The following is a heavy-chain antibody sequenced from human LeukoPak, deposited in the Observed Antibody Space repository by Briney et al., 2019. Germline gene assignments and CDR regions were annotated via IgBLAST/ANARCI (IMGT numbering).Heavy chain of an antibody. J-gene: IGHJ4*02. D-gene: IGHD1-1*01. CDR3: ARTPPGGVNAFDY. Sequence: ASVKVSCKASGYTFTGYYMHWVRQAPGQGLEWMGWINPNSGGTNYAQKFQGRVTMTRDTSISTAYMELSRLRSDDTAVYYCARTPPGGVNAFDYWGQGTLVTVSS. V-gene: IGHV1-2*02. CDR2: INPNSGGT. CDR1: GYTFTGYY.